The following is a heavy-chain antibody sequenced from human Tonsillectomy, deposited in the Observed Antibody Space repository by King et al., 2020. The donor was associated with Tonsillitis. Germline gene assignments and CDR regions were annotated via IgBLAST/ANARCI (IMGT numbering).Heavy chain of an antibody. CDR3: ARDSGGCTLTNYYMDV. V-gene: IGHV4-59*01. D-gene: IGHD4/OR15-4a*01. J-gene: IGHJ6*03. CDR1: GGSITGYY. Sequence: LQLQESGPGLVKPSETLSLTCTVSGGSITGYYWAWIRQPPGKGLEWIGYSYYSGTTNHNPSLQSRVTISVDTSKNQFSLSLTSVTASATAVYYCARDSGGCTLTNYYMDVWGKGTTVTVSS. CDR2: SYYSGTT.